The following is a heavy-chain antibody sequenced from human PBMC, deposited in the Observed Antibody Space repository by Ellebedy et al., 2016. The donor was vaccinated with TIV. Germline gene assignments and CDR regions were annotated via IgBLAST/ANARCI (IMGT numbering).Heavy chain of an antibody. J-gene: IGHJ4*02. CDR3: ASDHCSGGSCYSAFDY. Sequence: GESLKISCAASGFTFSSYWMHWVRQAPGKGLVWASCIKSDGSIITYADSVKGRFTISRDNAKNTLYLQMDSLRAEDTALYYCASDHCSGGSCYSAFDYWGQGTLVTVSS. D-gene: IGHD2-15*01. CDR2: IKSDGSII. CDR1: GFTFSSYW. V-gene: IGHV3-74*01.